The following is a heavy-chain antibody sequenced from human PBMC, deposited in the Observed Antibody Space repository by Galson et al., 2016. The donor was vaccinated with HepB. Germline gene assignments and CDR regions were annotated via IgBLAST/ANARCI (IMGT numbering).Heavy chain of an antibody. CDR1: GGSFSGNS. CDR2: INPIATT. Sequence: SETLSLTCAVYGGSFSGNSWTWIRQPSGKGLEWIGEINPIATTNYNPSLKSRVTISVVTSKNQFSLKLRSVTAADTALYFCARYYYGSGPDAFDFWGQGTMVTVSS. CDR3: ARYYYGSGPDAFDF. J-gene: IGHJ3*01. V-gene: IGHV4-34*01. D-gene: IGHD3-10*01.